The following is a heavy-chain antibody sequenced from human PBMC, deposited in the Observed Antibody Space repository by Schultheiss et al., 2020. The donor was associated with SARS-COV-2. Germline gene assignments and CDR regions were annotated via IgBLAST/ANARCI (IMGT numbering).Heavy chain of an antibody. D-gene: IGHD6-13*01. CDR2: INSDGSST. J-gene: IGHJ4*02. V-gene: IGHV3-74*01. Sequence: GGSLRLSCAASGFTFSSYWMHWVRQAPGKGLVWVSRINSDGSSTSYADSVKGRFTISRDNAKNTLYLQMNSLRAEDTAVYYCASWYSSSWYPFDYWGQGTLVTVSS. CDR1: GFTFSSYW. CDR3: ASWYSSSWYPFDY.